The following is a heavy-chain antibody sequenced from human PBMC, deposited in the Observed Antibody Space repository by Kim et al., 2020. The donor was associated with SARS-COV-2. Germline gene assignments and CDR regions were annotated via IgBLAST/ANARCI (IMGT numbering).Heavy chain of an antibody. CDR1: GGTFSNYG. D-gene: IGHD2-15*01. V-gene: IGHV1-69*13. Sequence: SVKVSCKASGGTFSNYGVTWVRQAPGQGLEWIGGIFPVFGTATYAQRFQGRVEIAADESTNTAYIGLKSLRSEDTAVYYCARDSQVVGATWYKYALDVWGQGTTVIVSS. J-gene: IGHJ6*02. CDR2: IFPVFGTA. CDR3: ARDSQVVGATWYKYALDV.